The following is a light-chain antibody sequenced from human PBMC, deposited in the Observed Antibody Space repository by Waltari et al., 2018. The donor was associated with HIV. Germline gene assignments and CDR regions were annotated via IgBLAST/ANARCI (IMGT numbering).Light chain of an antibody. V-gene: IGKV3-11*01. J-gene: IGKJ4*01. Sequence: EIVLTQSPATLSLSPGERATLSCRASQRVGDYLAWYEQKPGQATKLFIYDAYNRATGIQARFSGSVFETDFNLNISSLGPEEFAVYYCQQRITLPGPTFGGGTKVEI. CDR3: QQRITLPGPT. CDR1: QRVGDY. CDR2: DAY.